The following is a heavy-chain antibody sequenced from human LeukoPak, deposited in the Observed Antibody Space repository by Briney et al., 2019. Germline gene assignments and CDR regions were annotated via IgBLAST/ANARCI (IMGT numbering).Heavy chain of an antibody. CDR2: VMSGRGST. Sequence: PGGSLRLSCAASGFSVSDYSISWIRQSPGKGPEWISYVMSGRGSTNYADSVKGRFTISRDNAKNSLYLQMNSLRAEDTAVYYCARDPAGAGIYYDYWGQGTLVTVSS. D-gene: IGHD6-19*01. J-gene: IGHJ4*02. CDR3: ARDPAGAGIYYDY. V-gene: IGHV3-11*06. CDR1: GFSVSDYS.